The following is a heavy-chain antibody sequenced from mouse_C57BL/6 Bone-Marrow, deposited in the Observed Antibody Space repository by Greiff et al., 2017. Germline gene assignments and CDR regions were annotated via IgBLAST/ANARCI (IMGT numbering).Heavy chain of an antibody. J-gene: IGHJ1*03. V-gene: IGHV2-5*01. Sequence: VQLQESGPGLVQPSQSLSITCTVSGFSLTSYGVHWVRQSPGKGLEWLGVIWSGGSTDYNAAFMSRLSITKDNSKSQVFFKMNSLQADDTAIYYCAKTGKERYFDVWGTGTTVTVSS. D-gene: IGHD4-1*01. CDR2: IWSGGST. CDR3: AKTGKERYFDV. CDR1: GFSLTSYG.